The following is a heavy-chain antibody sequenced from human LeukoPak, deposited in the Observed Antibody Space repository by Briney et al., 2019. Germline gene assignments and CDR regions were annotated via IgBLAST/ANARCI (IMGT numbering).Heavy chain of an antibody. D-gene: IGHD6-13*01. CDR2: TFYRSKWIN. CDR1: GDSVSSNIAA. J-gene: IGHJ4*02. CDR3: ASTAPAGRFIDS. Sequence: SQTLSLTCAISGDSVSSNIAAWNWLRQSPSRGLEWPGRTFYRSKWINDYAISVKSRITISPDTSKNQFSLQLNSVTPEDTAVYYCASTAPAGRFIDSWGQGTLVTVSS. V-gene: IGHV6-1*01.